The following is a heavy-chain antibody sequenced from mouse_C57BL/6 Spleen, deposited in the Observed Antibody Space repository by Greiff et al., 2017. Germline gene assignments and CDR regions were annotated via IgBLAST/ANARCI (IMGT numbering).Heavy chain of an antibody. J-gene: IGHJ3*01. CDR2: IDPENGDT. CDR1: GFNIKDDY. Sequence: EVQGVESGAELVRPGASVKLSCTASGFNIKDDYMHWVKQRPEQGLEWIGWIDPENGDTEYASKFQGKATITADTSSNTAYLQLSSLTSEDTAVYYCTPMATVVGGAYWGQGTLVTVSA. D-gene: IGHD1-1*01. CDR3: TPMATVVGGAY. V-gene: IGHV14-4*01.